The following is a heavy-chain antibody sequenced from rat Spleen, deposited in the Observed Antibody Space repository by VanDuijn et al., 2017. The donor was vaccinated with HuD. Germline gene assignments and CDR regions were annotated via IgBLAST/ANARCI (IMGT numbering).Heavy chain of an antibody. CDR3: ARHGDTSDYLNWFAY. CDR1: GFIFSKYD. Sequence: EVHLVESGGGLVQPGRSLKLSCAASGFIFSKYDMAWVRQTPTKGLEWVASISTGGGNTYYRDSVKGRFTISRENAKNILYLQMDSLRSEDTATYYCARHGDTSDYLNWFAYWGQGTLFTVSS. D-gene: IGHD1-6*01. V-gene: IGHV5S14*01. J-gene: IGHJ3*01. CDR2: ISTGGGNT.